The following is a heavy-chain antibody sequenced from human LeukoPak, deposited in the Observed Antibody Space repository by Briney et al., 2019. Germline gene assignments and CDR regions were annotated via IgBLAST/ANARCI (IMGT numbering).Heavy chain of an antibody. V-gene: IGHV3-11*04. CDR3: GRHGGAFEM. Sequence: GGSLRLSCAASGFTFSDFYMSWIRQAPGKGPEWISYITTGGSTYYAVSVRGRFTISRDNAKNSLYPQMNSLRVEDTAVYYCGRHGGAFEMWGQGTMVTVSS. J-gene: IGHJ3*02. CDR1: GFTFSDFY. CDR2: ITTGGST.